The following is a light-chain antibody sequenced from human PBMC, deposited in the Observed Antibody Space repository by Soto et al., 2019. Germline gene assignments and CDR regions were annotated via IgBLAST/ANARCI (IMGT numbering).Light chain of an antibody. J-gene: IGKJ5*01. V-gene: IGKV3-11*01. CDR1: QSIHTS. CDR3: QQRNVWPPIT. CDR2: DST. Sequence: EIVLTQSPATLSVSPGERATLSCRASQSIHTSLAWYQQQPGKPPRLVIYDSTPSANGVPDTFGGSRCGTEFTLTINSLEPEDFAVYYCQQRNVWPPITFGQGTRLEIK.